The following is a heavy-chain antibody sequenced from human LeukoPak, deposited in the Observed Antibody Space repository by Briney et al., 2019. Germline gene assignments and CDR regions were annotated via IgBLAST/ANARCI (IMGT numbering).Heavy chain of an antibody. CDR3: ARFRGYSYYFDY. CDR1: GGSFSGYY. CDR2: INHSGST. V-gene: IGHV4-34*01. D-gene: IGHD3-22*01. Sequence: SETLSLTCAVYGGSFSGYYWSWIRQPPGKGLEWIGEINHSGSTNYNPSLKSRVTISVDTSKNQFSLKLSSVTAADTAVYYCARFRGYSYYFDYWGQGTLVTVSS. J-gene: IGHJ4*02.